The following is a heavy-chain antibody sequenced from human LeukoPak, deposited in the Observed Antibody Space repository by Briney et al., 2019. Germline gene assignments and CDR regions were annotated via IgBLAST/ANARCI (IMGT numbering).Heavy chain of an antibody. D-gene: IGHD6-13*01. CDR2: ISYDGSNK. CDR1: GFTFSSYA. Sequence: GGSLRLSCAASGFTFSSYAMHWVRQAPGKGLEWVAVISYDGSNKYYADSVKGRFTISRDNSRNTLYLQMNSLRAEDTALYYCAKGLRSSSWYGTDYWGQGTLVTVSS. V-gene: IGHV3-30-3*01. CDR3: AKGLRSSSWYGTDY. J-gene: IGHJ4*02.